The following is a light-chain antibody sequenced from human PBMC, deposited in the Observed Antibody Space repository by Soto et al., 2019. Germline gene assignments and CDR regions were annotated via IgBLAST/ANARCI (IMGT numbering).Light chain of an antibody. Sequence: EIVLTQSPGTLSLSPGERATLSCRASQSVSSSYLAWYQQIPGQAPRLLIYGASKRATGIPDRFSGSGSGTDFTLTIIRMEPEDFAVYYCQQYGSSPPLTFGGGTKVEIK. CDR2: GAS. CDR3: QQYGSSPPLT. CDR1: QSVSSSY. J-gene: IGKJ4*01. V-gene: IGKV3-20*01.